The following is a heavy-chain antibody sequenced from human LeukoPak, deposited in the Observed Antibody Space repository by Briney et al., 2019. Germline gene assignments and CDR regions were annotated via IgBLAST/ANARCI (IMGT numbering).Heavy chain of an antibody. CDR2: ISYDGSNK. CDR3: VREKGVPYYYDSSGYPLDY. D-gene: IGHD3-22*01. J-gene: IGHJ4*02. Sequence: GRSLRLSCAASGFTFSSYAMHWVRQAPGKGLEWVAVISYDGSNKYYADSVKGRFTISRDNSKNTLYLQMNSLRAEDTAVYYCVREKGVPYYYDSSGYPLDYWGQGTLVTVSS. V-gene: IGHV3-30-3*01. CDR1: GFTFSSYA.